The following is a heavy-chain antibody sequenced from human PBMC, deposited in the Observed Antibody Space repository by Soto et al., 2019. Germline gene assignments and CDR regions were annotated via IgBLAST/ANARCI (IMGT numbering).Heavy chain of an antibody. CDR3: ARHGGRGYDILTGYYTHYYYCGMDV. Sequence: SETLSLTCTVSGGSISSYYWSWIRQPPGKGLEWIGYIYYSGSTNYNPSLKSRVTISVDTSKNQFSLKLSSVTAADTAVYYCARHGGRGYDILTGYYTHYYYCGMDVWGQGTTVTVSS. J-gene: IGHJ6*02. V-gene: IGHV4-59*08. CDR1: GGSISSYY. D-gene: IGHD3-9*01. CDR2: IYYSGST.